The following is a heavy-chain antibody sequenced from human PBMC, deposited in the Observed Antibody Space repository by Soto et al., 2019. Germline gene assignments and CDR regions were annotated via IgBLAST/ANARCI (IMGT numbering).Heavy chain of an antibody. J-gene: IGHJ1*01. Sequence: SETLSLTCTVSGGSISSYYWSWIRQPPGKGLEWIGYIYYSGSTNYNPSLKSRVTISVDTSKNQFSLKLSSVTAADTAVYYCGRGVGGYSYGYLYWGQGTLVTVSS. V-gene: IGHV4-59*01. CDR3: GRGVGGYSYGYLY. CDR2: IYYSGST. CDR1: GGSISSYY. D-gene: IGHD5-18*01.